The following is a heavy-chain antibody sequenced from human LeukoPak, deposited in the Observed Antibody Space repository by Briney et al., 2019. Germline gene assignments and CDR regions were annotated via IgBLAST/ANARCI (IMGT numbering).Heavy chain of an antibody. CDR2: IIPIFGTA. D-gene: IGHD2-2*01. V-gene: IGHV1-69*13. CDR3: ARVVGYCSSTSCYYYYGMDV. J-gene: IGHJ6*02. CDR1: GYTFTSYY. Sequence: SVKVSCKASGYTFTSYYIHWVRQAPGQGLEWMGGIIPIFGTANYAQKFQGRVTITADESTSTAYMELSSLRSEDTAVYYCARVVGYCSSTSCYYYYGMDVWGQGTTVTVSS.